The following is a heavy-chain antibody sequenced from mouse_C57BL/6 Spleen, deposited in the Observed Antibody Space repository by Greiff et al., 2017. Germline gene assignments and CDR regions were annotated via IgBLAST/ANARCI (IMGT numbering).Heavy chain of an antibody. Sequence: QVQLQQPGAELVMPGASVKLSCKASGYTFTSYWMHWVKQRPGQGLEWIGEIDPSDSYTNYNQKFKGKSTLTVDKSSSTAYMQLSSLTSEDSAVYYCARSGLGRHYVWFAYWGQGTLVTVSA. J-gene: IGHJ3*01. V-gene: IGHV1-69*01. CDR2: IDPSDSYT. CDR3: ARSGLGRHYVWFAY. D-gene: IGHD1-1*01. CDR1: GYTFTSYW.